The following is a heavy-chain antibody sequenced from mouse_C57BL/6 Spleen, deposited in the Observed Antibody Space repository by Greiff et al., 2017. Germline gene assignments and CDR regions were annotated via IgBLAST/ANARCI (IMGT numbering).Heavy chain of an antibody. D-gene: IGHD1-1*01. Sequence: VQLQQPGAELVKPGASVKLTCPVSGYTFTSYWTHWVKQRPGQGLVWIGMINPNSGSPNYNETFKSKATQTVGKSSSTAYMQLSSLTAEDSAVYYCARSPIPPVVPYFDTRGQGATLTASS. J-gene: IGHJ2*01. CDR3: ARSPIPPVVPYFDT. CDR2: INPNSGSP. CDR1: GYTFTSYW. V-gene: IGHV1-64*01.